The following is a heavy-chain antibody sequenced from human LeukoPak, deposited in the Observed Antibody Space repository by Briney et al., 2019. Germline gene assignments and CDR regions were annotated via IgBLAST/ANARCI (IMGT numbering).Heavy chain of an antibody. CDR2: IFYSGTT. CDR1: GGFISSNSAY. Sequence: PSETLSLTCTVSGGFISSNSAYWSWIRQPPGKALEWIGNIFYSGTTYYNPSLQSRITMSVDTSNHQFSLKLTSVTAADTAVYYCARDPPMVRGVHEGTQHWGQGTLVTVSS. CDR3: ARDPPMVRGVHEGTQH. J-gene: IGHJ1*01. D-gene: IGHD3-10*01. V-gene: IGHV4-39*07.